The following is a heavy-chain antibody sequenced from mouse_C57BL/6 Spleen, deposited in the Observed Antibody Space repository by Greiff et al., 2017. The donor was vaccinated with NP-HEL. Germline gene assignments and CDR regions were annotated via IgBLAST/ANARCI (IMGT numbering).Heavy chain of an antibody. Sequence: ESGPGLVKPSQSLSLTCSVTGYSITSGYYWNWIRQFPGNKLEWMGYISYDGSNNYNPSLKNRISITRDTSKNQFFLKLNSVTTEDTATYYCASGGGILYWYFDVWGTGTTVTVSS. CDR3: ASGGGILYWYFDV. V-gene: IGHV3-6*01. D-gene: IGHD1-1*02. CDR2: ISYDGSN. CDR1: GYSITSGYY. J-gene: IGHJ1*03.